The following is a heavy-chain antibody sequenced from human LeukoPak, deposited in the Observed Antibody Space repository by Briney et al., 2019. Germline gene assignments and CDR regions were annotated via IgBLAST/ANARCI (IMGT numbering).Heavy chain of an antibody. Sequence: PSETLSLTCTVSGGSISSYYWSWIRQPPGKGLEWIGYIYYSGSTNYNPSLKSRVTISVDTSKNKFALKRSSVIAADTAVYYCAREGGGSSLAFDIWGQGTMVTVSS. V-gene: IGHV4-59*01. J-gene: IGHJ3*02. CDR3: AREGGGSSLAFDI. CDR1: GGSISSYY. CDR2: IYYSGST. D-gene: IGHD6-6*01.